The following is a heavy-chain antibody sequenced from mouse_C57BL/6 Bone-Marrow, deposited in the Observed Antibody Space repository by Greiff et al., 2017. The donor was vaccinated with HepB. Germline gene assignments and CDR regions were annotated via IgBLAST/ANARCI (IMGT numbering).Heavy chain of an antibody. CDR1: GFTFSDYG. CDR2: ISNLAYSI. Sequence: EVKVVESGGGLVQPGGSLKLSCAASGFTFSDYGMAWVRQAPRKGPEWVAFISNLAYSIYYADTVTGRFTISRENAKNTLYLEMSSLRSEDTAMYYCARQGDWDSWFAYWGQGTLVTVSA. V-gene: IGHV5-15*01. D-gene: IGHD4-1*01. J-gene: IGHJ3*01. CDR3: ARQGDWDSWFAY.